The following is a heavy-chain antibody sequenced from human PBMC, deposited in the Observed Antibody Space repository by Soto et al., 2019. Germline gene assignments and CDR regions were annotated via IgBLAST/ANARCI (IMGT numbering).Heavy chain of an antibody. V-gene: IGHV1-24*01. CDR3: AATLLVVVITGAFDI. Sequence: ASVKVSCKVSGYTLTELSMHWVRQAPGKGLEWMGGFDPEDGETIYAQKFQARVTMTEDTSTDTAYMELSSLRSEDTAVYYCAATLLVVVITGAFDIWGKGTMVTVSS. J-gene: IGHJ6*04. D-gene: IGHD3-22*01. CDR2: FDPEDGET. CDR1: GYTLTELS.